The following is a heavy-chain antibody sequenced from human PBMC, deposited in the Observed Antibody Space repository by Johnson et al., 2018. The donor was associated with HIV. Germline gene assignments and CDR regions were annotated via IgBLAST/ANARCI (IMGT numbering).Heavy chain of an antibody. J-gene: IGHJ3*01. Sequence: MQLVESGGGLVKPGGSLRLSCAASIFTFKNAWMSWVRQAPGKGLEWVAVISYDGSDKYYADSVKGRFTISRDNSKNTLYLQMNSLRIEDTAVYYCARGSRYTYDNDDVYLLQAFDVWGQGTVVTVSS. D-gene: IGHD3-16*01. V-gene: IGHV3-30*03. CDR1: IFTFKNAW. CDR2: ISYDGSDK. CDR3: ARGSRYTYDNDDVYLLQAFDV.